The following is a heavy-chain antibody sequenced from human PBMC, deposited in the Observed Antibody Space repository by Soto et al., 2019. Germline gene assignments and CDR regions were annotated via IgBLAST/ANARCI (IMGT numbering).Heavy chain of an antibody. CDR3: TGEGASGY. D-gene: IGHD2-8*02. V-gene: IGHV3-30*03. CDR1: GFTVSTYG. Sequence: QVQLVESGGGVVQPGRSLRLSCAVSGFTVSTYGMHWVRQAPGKGLEWVAVISRDGGTKYYADSVKGRCTISRDNSRNTLFLEMNSLRGDDMAVYYCTGEGASGYWGQGTLVTVSS. CDR2: ISRDGGTK. J-gene: IGHJ4*02.